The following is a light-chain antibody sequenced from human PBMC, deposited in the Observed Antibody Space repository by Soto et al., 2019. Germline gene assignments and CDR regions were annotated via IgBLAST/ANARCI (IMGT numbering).Light chain of an antibody. CDR2: DAS. Sequence: EIVLTQSPATLSLSPGERVTLSCRASQSVSSSLVWHQQKPGQAPRLLIYDASNRATGIPARFSGSGSGTDFTLTTNSLEPEDFAVYYCQQRSNWPSTFGQGTRLEIK. V-gene: IGKV3-11*01. CDR1: QSVSSS. CDR3: QQRSNWPST. J-gene: IGKJ5*01.